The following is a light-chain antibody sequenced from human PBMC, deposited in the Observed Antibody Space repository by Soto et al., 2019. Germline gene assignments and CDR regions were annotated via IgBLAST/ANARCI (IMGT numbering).Light chain of an antibody. CDR3: QQRSNWPPEVT. Sequence: EIVLTQSPATLSLSPGERATLSCRASQSVSSNLAWYQQKHGQAPRLLIYDASNRATGIPARFSGSVSGTDFTRTISSLEPEDFAVYYCQQRSNWPPEVTFGGGTKVEIK. V-gene: IGKV3-11*01. J-gene: IGKJ4*01. CDR2: DAS. CDR1: QSVSSN.